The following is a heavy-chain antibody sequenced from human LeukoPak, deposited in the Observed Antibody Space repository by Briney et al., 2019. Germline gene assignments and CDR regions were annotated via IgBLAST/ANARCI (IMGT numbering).Heavy chain of an antibody. Sequence: GGSLRLSCAASGFSFSSYAMSWVRQAPGKGVEWVSGISYSGGSTYSADSVKGRFTISRDYSKNTLYLQMNSLRDEDTAVYYCARVELRYFDWVFDYWGQGTLVTVSS. J-gene: IGHJ4*02. CDR3: ARVELRYFDWVFDY. CDR1: GFSFSSYA. V-gene: IGHV3-23*01. D-gene: IGHD3-9*01. CDR2: ISYSGGST.